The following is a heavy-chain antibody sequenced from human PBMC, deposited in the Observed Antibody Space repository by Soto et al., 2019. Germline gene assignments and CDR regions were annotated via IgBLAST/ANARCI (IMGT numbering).Heavy chain of an antibody. CDR3: ARGGPYYDILTGSDVYMDV. V-gene: IGHV3-74*01. Sequence: GGSLRLSCAASGFTFSSYWMHWVRQAPGKGLVWVSRINSDGSSTNYADSVKGRFTISRDNAKNTLYLQMNSLRAEDTAVYYCARGGPYYDILTGSDVYMDVWGKGTTVTVSS. CDR2: INSDGSST. J-gene: IGHJ6*03. D-gene: IGHD3-9*01. CDR1: GFTFSSYW.